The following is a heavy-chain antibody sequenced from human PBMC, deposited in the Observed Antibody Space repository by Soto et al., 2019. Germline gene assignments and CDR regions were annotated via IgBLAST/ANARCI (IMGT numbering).Heavy chain of an antibody. CDR1: GDRVSSNSAA. D-gene: IGHD2-2*01. CDR2: TYYRSKWYN. J-gene: IGHJ3*01. Sequence: SQALSLTCDISGDRVSSNSAACNWIRQSPSRGLEWLGRTYYRSKWYNDYAVSVKSRITINPDTSKNQFSLQLNSVTPEDTAVYYCARGVPAAMGYWGQGTMVTV. CDR3: ARGVPAAMGY. V-gene: IGHV6-1*01.